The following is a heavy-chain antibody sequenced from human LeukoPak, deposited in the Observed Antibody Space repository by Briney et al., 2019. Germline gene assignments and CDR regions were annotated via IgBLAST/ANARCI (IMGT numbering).Heavy chain of an antibody. CDR3: ARAKAVGATNLGY. CDR1: GFTFSSYA. CDR2: ISSSSSYI. D-gene: IGHD1-26*01. V-gene: IGHV3-21*01. J-gene: IGHJ4*02. Sequence: GGSLRLSCAASGFTFSSYAMSWVRQAPGKGLEWVSSISSSSSYIYYADSVKGRFTISRDNAKNSLYLQMNSLRAEDTAVYYCARAKAVGATNLGYWGQGTLVTVSS.